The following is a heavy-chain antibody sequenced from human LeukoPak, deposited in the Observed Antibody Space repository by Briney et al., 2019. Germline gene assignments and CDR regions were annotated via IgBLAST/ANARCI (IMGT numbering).Heavy chain of an antibody. Sequence: PGGSLRLSCAASGLTFSSYAMTWVRQTPGKGLEWVSVISGSGVTTYYADSVKGRFTISRDNSKNTLYLQMNSLRAEDTAVYYCAKGPWFGEFGSKTFDIWGLGTMVTVSS. CDR2: ISGSGVTT. CDR1: GLTFSSYA. V-gene: IGHV3-23*01. CDR3: AKGPWFGEFGSKTFDI. J-gene: IGHJ3*02. D-gene: IGHD3-10*01.